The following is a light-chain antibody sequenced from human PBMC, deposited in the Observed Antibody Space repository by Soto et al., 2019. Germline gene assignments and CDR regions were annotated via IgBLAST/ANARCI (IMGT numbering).Light chain of an antibody. CDR1: SSNIGAGYD. J-gene: IGLJ1*01. CDR2: GNS. V-gene: IGLV1-40*01. CDR3: QSYDSSLSGYV. Sequence: QSVLTQPPSVSGAPGQRVTISCTGSSSNIGAGYDVHWYQQLPGTAPKLLIYGNSNRPAGVPDLFSGSKSGTSASLAITGLKAEDEADDYCQSYDSSLSGYVFGTGTKLTVL.